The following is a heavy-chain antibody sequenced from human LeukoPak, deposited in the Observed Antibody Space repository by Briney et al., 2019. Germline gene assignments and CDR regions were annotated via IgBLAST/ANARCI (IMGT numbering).Heavy chain of an antibody. CDR2: ISAYNGNT. CDR1: GYTLTELS. J-gene: IGHJ4*02. D-gene: IGHD1-20*01. V-gene: IGHV1-18*01. Sequence: PGASVKVSCKVSGYTLTELSMHWVRQAPGQGLEWMGWISAYNGNTNYAQKLQGRVTMTTDTSTSTAYMELRSLRSDDTAVYYCAREAPPYNWNDVGYFDYWGQGTLVTVSS. CDR3: AREAPPYNWNDVGYFDY.